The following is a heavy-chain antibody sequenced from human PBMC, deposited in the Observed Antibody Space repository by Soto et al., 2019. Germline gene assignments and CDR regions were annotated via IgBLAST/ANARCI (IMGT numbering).Heavy chain of an antibody. CDR1: GFTFSSYS. D-gene: IGHD6-6*01. CDR2: ISSSSSYI. CDR3: ASTLISSIAARRSPYYFDY. Sequence: LRLSCAASGFTFSSYSMNWVRQAPGKGLEWVSSISSSSSYIYYADSVKGRFTISRDNAKNSLYLQMNSLRAEDTAVYYCASTLISSIAARRSPYYFDYWGQGTLVTVS. V-gene: IGHV3-21*01. J-gene: IGHJ4*02.